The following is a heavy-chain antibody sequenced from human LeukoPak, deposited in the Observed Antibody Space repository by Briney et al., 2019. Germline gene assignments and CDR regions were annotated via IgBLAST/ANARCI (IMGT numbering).Heavy chain of an antibody. CDR2: INPDGSTT. J-gene: IGHJ4*02. Sequence: GGSLRLSCAASKFTFSSYWMHWVRHAPGKGLVWVSRINPDGSTTNYADSVKGRFTISRDNAKNTLYLQMNSLRAEDTAVYYCARGGTVWSGYSSFDYWGQGTLVTVSS. CDR1: KFTFSSYW. CDR3: ARGGTVWSGYSSFDY. D-gene: IGHD3-3*01. V-gene: IGHV3-74*01.